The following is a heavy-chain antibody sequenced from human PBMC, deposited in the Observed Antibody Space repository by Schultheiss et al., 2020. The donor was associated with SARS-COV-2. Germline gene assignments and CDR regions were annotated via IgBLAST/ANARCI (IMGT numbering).Heavy chain of an antibody. V-gene: IGHV4-59*01. CDR1: GGSISSYY. D-gene: IGHD3-10*01. J-gene: IGHJ5*02. CDR3: ARGHFGLQS. Sequence: SETLSLTCAVYGGSISSYYWSWIRQPPGKGLEWIGYIYYSGSTNYNPSLKSRVTISVDTSKNQFSLKLSSVTAADTAVYYCARGHFGLQSWGQGTLVTVSS. CDR2: IYYSGST.